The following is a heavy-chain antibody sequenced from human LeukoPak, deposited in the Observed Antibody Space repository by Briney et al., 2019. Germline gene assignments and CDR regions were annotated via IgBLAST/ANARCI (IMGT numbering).Heavy chain of an antibody. J-gene: IGHJ4*02. D-gene: IGHD3-10*01. CDR2: IRSKAYGGTT. Sequence: GRSLRLSCTASGFTFGDYAMSWVRQAPGKGREGVGFIRSKAYGGTTEYAASVKGRFTISRDDSKSIAYLQMNSLKTEDTAVYYCTRDRGGAAGELFDYRGQGTLVTVSS. CDR3: TRDRGGAAGELFDY. V-gene: IGHV3-49*04. CDR1: GFTFGDYA.